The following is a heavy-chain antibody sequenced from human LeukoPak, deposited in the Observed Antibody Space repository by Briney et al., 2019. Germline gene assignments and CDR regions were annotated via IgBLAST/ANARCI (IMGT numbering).Heavy chain of an antibody. D-gene: IGHD6-6*01. CDR3: AGISYSGTWPVGY. CDR1: GFTFSSYE. J-gene: IGHJ4*02. CDR2: VSGGGDTT. Sequence: GGSLRLSCAASGFTFSSYEMNWVRQAPGKGLAWVSAVSGGGDTTYTADSVKGRFTISRDNSKNTIYLQMNTLITEDTALYYCAGISYSGTWPVGYWGQGTLVTVTA. V-gene: IGHV3-23*01.